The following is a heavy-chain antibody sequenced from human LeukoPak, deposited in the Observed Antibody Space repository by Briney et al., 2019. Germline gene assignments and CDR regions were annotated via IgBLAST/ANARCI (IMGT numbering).Heavy chain of an antibody. J-gene: IGHJ5*02. CDR2: IDPSDSYT. V-gene: IGHV5-10-1*01. D-gene: IGHD3-10*01. CDR3: AVSPLWFGELLPYR. CDR1: GYSFSNYW. Sequence: GESLKISCEGSGYSFSNYWIGWVRQMPGKGLEWMGRIDPSDSYTNYSPSFQGHVTISADKSISTAYLQWSSLKASDTAMYYCAVSPLWFGELLPYRWGQGTLVTVSS.